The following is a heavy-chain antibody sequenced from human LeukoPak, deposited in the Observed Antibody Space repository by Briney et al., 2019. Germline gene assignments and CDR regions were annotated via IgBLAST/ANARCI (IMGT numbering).Heavy chain of an antibody. CDR2: IYYSGST. CDR1: GGSISSSSYY. CDR3: ARGAYFDWLYRLDY. V-gene: IGHV4-39*01. D-gene: IGHD3-9*01. Sequence: PSETLSLTCTVSGGSISSSSYYWGWIRQPPGKGLEWIGSIYYSGSTYYNPSLKSRVTISVDTSKNQFSLKLSSVTAADTAVYYCARGAYFDWLYRLDYWGQGTLVTVSS. J-gene: IGHJ4*02.